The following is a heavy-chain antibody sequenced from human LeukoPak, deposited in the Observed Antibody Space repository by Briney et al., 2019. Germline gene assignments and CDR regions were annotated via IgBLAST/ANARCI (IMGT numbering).Heavy chain of an antibody. CDR1: GFIFSTFA. CDR3: ARDRLAYSSGNWFRADY. CDR2: IWYDGNNK. V-gene: IGHV3-33*01. Sequence: GGSLRLSCAASGFIFSTFAMHWVRQAPGKGLEWVAVIWYDGNNKYYADSVKGRFTISRDNSKNTLYLQMNSLRAEDTAVYYCARDRLAYSSGNWFRADYWGQGTLVTVSS. D-gene: IGHD2-21*02. J-gene: IGHJ4*02.